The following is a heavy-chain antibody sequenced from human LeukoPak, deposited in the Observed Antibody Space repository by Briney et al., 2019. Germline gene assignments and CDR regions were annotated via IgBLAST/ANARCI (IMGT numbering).Heavy chain of an antibody. CDR3: AKRGPIYSASPGNYFDY. V-gene: IGHV3-7*03. CDR2: INHNGNVN. CDR1: GFTFSSYW. D-gene: IGHD3-10*01. Sequence: PGGSLRLSCAASGFTFSSYWMNWARQAPGKGLEWVASINHNGNVNYYVDSVKGRFTISRDNSKNTLYLQMNSLRAEDTAIYYCAKRGPIYSASPGNYFDYWGQGTLVTVSS. J-gene: IGHJ4*02.